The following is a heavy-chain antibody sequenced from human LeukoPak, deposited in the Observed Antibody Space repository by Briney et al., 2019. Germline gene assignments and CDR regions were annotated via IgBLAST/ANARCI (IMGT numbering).Heavy chain of an antibody. D-gene: IGHD2-2*01. CDR2: TYYRSKWYN. CDR1: GDSVSSNSAA. Sequence: SQTLSLNCAISGDSVSSNSAAWNWIRQSPSRGLEWLGRTYYRSKWYNDYAVSVKSRITINPDTSKNQFSLQLNSVTPEDTAVYYCAREGEKDIVVVPAAHLLSYFDYWGQGTLVTVSS. V-gene: IGHV6-1*01. CDR3: AREGEKDIVVVPAAHLLSYFDY. J-gene: IGHJ4*02.